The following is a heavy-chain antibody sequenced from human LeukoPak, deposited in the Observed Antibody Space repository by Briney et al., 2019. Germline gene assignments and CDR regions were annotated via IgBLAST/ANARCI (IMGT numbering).Heavy chain of an antibody. CDR2: IYPGDSDT. Sequence: GESLKISCKGSGYSFTSYWIGWVRQMPGKGLEWMGIIYPGDSDTRYSPSFQGQVPISADKSISTAYLQWSSLKASDTAMYYCARGFPGIAVAGTFDYWGQGTLVTVSS. J-gene: IGHJ4*02. V-gene: IGHV5-51*01. CDR1: GYSFTSYW. CDR3: ARGFPGIAVAGTFDY. D-gene: IGHD6-19*01.